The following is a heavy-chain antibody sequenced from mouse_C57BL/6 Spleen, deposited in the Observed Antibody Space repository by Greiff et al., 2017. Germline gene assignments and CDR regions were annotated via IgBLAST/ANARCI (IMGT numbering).Heavy chain of an antibody. V-gene: IGHV5-16*01. D-gene: IGHD2-2*01. CDR2: INYDGSST. Sequence: DVMLVESEGGLVQPGSSMKLSCTASGFTFSDYYMAWVRQVPEKGLEWVANINYDGSSTYYLDSLKSRFIISRDNAKNILYLQMSSPKSEDTATYYCAREQGYYFDVWGTGTTVTVSS. CDR3: AREQGYYFDV. J-gene: IGHJ1*03. CDR1: GFTFSDYY.